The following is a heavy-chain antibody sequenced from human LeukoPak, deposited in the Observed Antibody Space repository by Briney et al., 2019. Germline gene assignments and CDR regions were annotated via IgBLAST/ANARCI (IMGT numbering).Heavy chain of an antibody. CDR2: MHYSGGS. CDR1: GGSISSYY. CDR3: ARRNRGYFDY. J-gene: IGHJ4*02. Sequence: SETLSLTCSVPGGSISSYYWSWFRQPPGKGLEWIAYMHYSGGSNYNPSLKSRVTISVDTSKNQFSLKLSSVTAADTAVYYCARRNRGYFDYWGQGTLVTVSP. V-gene: IGHV4-59*08. D-gene: IGHD1-14*01.